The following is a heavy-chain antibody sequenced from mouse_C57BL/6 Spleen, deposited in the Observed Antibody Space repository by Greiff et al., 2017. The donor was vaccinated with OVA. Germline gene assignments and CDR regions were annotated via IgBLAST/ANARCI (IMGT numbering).Heavy chain of an antibody. Sequence: VQLVESGPELVKPGASVKISCKASGYAFSSSWMNWVKQRPGKGLEWIGRIYPGDGDTNYNGKFKGKATLTADKSSSTAYMQLSSLTSEDSAVYFCARSGWLLPYYFDYWGQGTTLTVSS. J-gene: IGHJ2*01. CDR1: GYAFSSSW. D-gene: IGHD2-3*01. V-gene: IGHV1-82*01. CDR2: IYPGDGDT. CDR3: ARSGWLLPYYFDY.